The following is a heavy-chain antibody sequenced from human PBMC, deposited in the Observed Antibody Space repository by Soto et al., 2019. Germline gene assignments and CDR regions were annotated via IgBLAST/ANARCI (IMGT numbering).Heavy chain of an antibody. J-gene: IGHJ4*02. CDR2: ISDSGGRT. CDR1: GFTFSSDA. Sequence: EVQLLESGGGLVQPGGSLRLSCAASGFTFSSDAMSWVRQAPGKGLECVSGISDSGGRTNYADSVKGRFTISRDNSKSTLYLQRNSLRAEDTAVYYCAKSVGHCSGGNCYTFDYWGQGALVTVSS. CDR3: AKSVGHCSGGNCYTFDY. V-gene: IGHV3-23*01. D-gene: IGHD2-15*01.